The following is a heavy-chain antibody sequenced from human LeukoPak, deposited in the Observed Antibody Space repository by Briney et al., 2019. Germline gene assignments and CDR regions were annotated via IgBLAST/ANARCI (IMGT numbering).Heavy chain of an antibody. D-gene: IGHD6-13*01. CDR2: ISGSGSDT. CDR1: GFIFSDYY. Sequence: GGSLRLSCAASGFIFSDYYMTWIRQAPGKGLEWLSYISGSGSDTNYADSVKGRFTTSRDNAKNSVYLQMNSLRAEDTAVYYCARVGSIAAAGTPDYWGQGILVTVSS. V-gene: IGHV3-11*06. CDR3: ARVGSIAAAGTPDY. J-gene: IGHJ4*02.